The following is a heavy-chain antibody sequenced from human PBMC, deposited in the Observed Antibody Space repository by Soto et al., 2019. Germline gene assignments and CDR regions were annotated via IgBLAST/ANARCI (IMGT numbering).Heavy chain of an antibody. V-gene: IGHV3-53*04. CDR1: GFTVSSNY. CDR3: ARDQEVFSSSGWPNYYYYYGMDV. D-gene: IGHD6-19*01. Sequence: GGSLRLSCAASGFTVSSNYMSWVRQAPGKGLEWVSVIYSGGGTYYADSVKGRFTISRHNSKNTLYLQMNSLRAEDTAVYYCARDQEVFSSSGWPNYYYYYGMDVWGQGTTVTVSS. J-gene: IGHJ6*02. CDR2: IYSGGGT.